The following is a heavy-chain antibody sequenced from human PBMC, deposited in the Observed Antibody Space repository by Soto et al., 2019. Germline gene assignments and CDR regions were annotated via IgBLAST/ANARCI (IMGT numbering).Heavy chain of an antibody. Sequence: QLQLQESGPRLVKPSETLSLTCTVSGGSISSSSYYWGWIRQPPGKGLEWIGSIYYVGNTYYNPSLKSRVTISVDTSKHLFSLKLSSVTAADTAVYYGARHLVSDDACDIWGQGTMVTVSS. J-gene: IGHJ3*02. CDR1: GGSISSSSYY. V-gene: IGHV4-39*01. CDR3: ARHLVSDDACDI. CDR2: IYYVGNT.